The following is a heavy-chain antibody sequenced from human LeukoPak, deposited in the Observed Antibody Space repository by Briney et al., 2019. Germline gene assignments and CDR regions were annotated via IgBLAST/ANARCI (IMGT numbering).Heavy chain of an antibody. CDR2: IYSGGST. D-gene: IGHD3-10*01. CDR1: GFTVSSNF. Sequence: SGGSLRLSCAASGFTVSSNFMSWVRQAPGKGLEWVSVIYSGGSTYYADSVKGRFTISRDNSKNTLYLQMNSLRIEDTAVYYCGRGSVGFGELNYRGQGTLVTVSS. V-gene: IGHV3-66*01. CDR3: GRGSVGFGELNY. J-gene: IGHJ4*02.